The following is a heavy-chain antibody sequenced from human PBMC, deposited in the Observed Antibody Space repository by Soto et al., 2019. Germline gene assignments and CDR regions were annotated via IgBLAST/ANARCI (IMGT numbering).Heavy chain of an antibody. V-gene: IGHV3-23*01. CDR3: AKDRGRGSDY. Sequence: PGGSLRHSCAASGFTFSSYAMSWVRQTPGKGLEWVSAISGSGGSTYYADSVKGRFTISRDNSKNTLYLQMNSLRAEDTAVYYWAKDRGRGSDYWGQGTLVTVSS. CDR2: ISGSGGST. J-gene: IGHJ4*02. CDR1: GFTFSSYA.